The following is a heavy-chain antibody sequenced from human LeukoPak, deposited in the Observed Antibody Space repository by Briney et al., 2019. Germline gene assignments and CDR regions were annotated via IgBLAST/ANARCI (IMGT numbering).Heavy chain of an antibody. Sequence: PGRSLRLSCAASGFTFSSYGMHWVRQAPGKGLEWASAISGSGGSTYYADSVKGRFTISRDNSKNTLYLQMNSLRAEDTAVYYCAKNGGITMIVVVISFDYWGQGTLVTVSS. CDR3: AKNGGITMIVVVISFDY. V-gene: IGHV3-23*01. CDR1: GFTFSSYG. CDR2: ISGSGGST. D-gene: IGHD3-22*01. J-gene: IGHJ4*02.